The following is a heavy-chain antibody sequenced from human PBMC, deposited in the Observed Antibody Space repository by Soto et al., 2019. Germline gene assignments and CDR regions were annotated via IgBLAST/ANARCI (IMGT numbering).Heavy chain of an antibody. V-gene: IGHV1-69*01. J-gene: IGHJ4*02. D-gene: IGHD5-12*01. CDR3: AREGSGYNL. Sequence: SVKVSCNAAGGSLSNFGIIWVRQAPGQGLEWMGGIVPVFGRPNYAQRFRGRLTITADESTSTGYMELISLRSDDTAVYYCAREGSGYNLWGQGTQVTVSS. CDR1: GGSLSNFG. CDR2: IVPVFGRP.